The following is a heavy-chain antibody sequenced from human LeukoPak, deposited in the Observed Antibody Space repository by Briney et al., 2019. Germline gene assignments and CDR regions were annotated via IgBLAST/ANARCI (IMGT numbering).Heavy chain of an antibody. V-gene: IGHV3-49*03. CDR3: TRHLADYSDY. CDR2: IRSKAYGGTT. CDR1: GFTFGDSV. J-gene: IGHJ4*02. Sequence: PGGSLRLSCTASGFTFGDSVMSWFRQAPGKGLEWVGFIRSKAYGGTTEYAASVKGRFTISRDDSKSIAYLQMNSLKTEDTAVYYCTRHLADYSDYWGQGTLVTVSS.